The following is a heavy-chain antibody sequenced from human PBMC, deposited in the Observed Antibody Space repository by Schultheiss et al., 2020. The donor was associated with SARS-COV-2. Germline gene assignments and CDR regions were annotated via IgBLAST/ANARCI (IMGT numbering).Heavy chain of an antibody. Sequence: ASVKVSCKASGYTFTSYYMHWVRQAPGQGLEWMGIINPSGGSTSYAQKFQGRVTMTTDTSTSTAYMELRSLRSDDTAVYYCARGPMGNWNSRRGYYYYYGMDVWGEGTTVTVSS. CDR3: ARGPMGNWNSRRGYYYYYGMDV. CDR1: GYTFTSYY. V-gene: IGHV1-46*01. D-gene: IGHD1-7*01. J-gene: IGHJ6*04. CDR2: INPSGGST.